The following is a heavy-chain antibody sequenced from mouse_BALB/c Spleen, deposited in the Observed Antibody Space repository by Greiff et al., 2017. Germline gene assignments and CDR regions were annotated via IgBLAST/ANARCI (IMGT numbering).Heavy chain of an antibody. V-gene: IGHV3-8*02. D-gene: IGHD2-4*01. CDR1: GDSITSGY. CDR2: ISYSGST. Sequence: EVKVVESGPSLVKPSQTLSLTCSVTGDSITSGYWNWIRKFPGNKLEYMGYISYSGSTYYNPSLKSRISITRDTSKNQYYLQLNSVTTEDTATYYCARHDYDGVDYWGQGTSVTVSS. J-gene: IGHJ4*01. CDR3: ARHDYDGVDY.